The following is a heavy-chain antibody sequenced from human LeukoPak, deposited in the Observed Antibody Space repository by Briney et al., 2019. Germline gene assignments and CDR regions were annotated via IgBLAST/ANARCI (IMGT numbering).Heavy chain of an antibody. J-gene: IGHJ6*02. D-gene: IGHD3-3*01. CDR1: GGSSSGYY. CDR2: INHSGST. Sequence: PSETLSLTCAVYGGSSSGYYWSWIRQPPGKGLEWIGEINHSGSTNYNPSLKSRVTISVDTSKNQFSLKLSSVTAADTAVYYCARRTIPYYYGMDVWGQGTTVTVSS. V-gene: IGHV4-34*01. CDR3: ARRTIPYYYGMDV.